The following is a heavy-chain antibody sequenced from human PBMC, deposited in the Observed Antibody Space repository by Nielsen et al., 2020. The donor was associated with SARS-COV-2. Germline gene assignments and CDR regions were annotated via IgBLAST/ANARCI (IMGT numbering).Heavy chain of an antibody. J-gene: IGHJ3*02. Sequence: SETLSLTCTVSGGSISSGGYYWSWIRQHPGKGLEWIGYIYYSGSTYYNPALKSRVTISVDTSKNQFSLKLSSVTAADTAVYDCAREEQADAFDIWGQGTMVTVSS. CDR1: GGSISSGGYY. D-gene: IGHD1-26*01. CDR3: AREEQADAFDI. V-gene: IGHV4-31*03. CDR2: IYYSGST.